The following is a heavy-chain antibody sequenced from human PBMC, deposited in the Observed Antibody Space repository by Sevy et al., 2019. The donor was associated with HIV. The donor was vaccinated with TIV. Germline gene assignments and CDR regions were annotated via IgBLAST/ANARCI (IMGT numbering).Heavy chain of an antibody. CDR1: GFTFSGQG. V-gene: IGHV3-30*03. J-gene: IGHJ3*02. CDR2: ISYDGSDK. Sequence: GGSLRLSCAASGFTFSGQGMHWVRQAPGKGLEWVAVISYDGSDKYYVDSVKGRFTISRDNSKNSLYLQMNSLRAEDTAVYYCARGAASYSGSHRNAFDIWGQGTMVTVSS. CDR3: ARGAASYSGSHRNAFDI. D-gene: IGHD1-26*01.